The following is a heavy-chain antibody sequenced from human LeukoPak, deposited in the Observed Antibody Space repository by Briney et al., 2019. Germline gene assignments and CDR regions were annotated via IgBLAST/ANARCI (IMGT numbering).Heavy chain of an antibody. J-gene: IGHJ4*02. CDR1: GFTFSGYW. Sequence: GGFLRLSCAASGFTFSGYWMHWVRQVPGKGLVWVSRITGDGSSTTYADSVKGRFTISRDDAKSALYLQMNSLRLEDTAVYYCAAGTAADFWGQGTLVTVSS. V-gene: IGHV3-74*01. CDR3: AAGTAADF. D-gene: IGHD6-13*01. CDR2: ITGDGSST.